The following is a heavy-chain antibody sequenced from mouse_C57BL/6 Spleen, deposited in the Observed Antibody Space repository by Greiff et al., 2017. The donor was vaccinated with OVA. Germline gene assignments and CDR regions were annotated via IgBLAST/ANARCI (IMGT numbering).Heavy chain of an antibody. J-gene: IGHJ3*01. CDR1: GYAFSSSW. Sequence: QVQLQQSGPELVKPGASVKISCKASGYAFSSSWMNWVKQRPGTGLEWIGRIYPGDGDTNYNGKFKGKATLTADKSSSTAYMQLSSLTSEDSAVYFCARGGDYYGSSPFAYWGQGTLVTVSA. V-gene: IGHV1-82*01. D-gene: IGHD1-1*01. CDR3: ARGGDYYGSSPFAY. CDR2: IYPGDGDT.